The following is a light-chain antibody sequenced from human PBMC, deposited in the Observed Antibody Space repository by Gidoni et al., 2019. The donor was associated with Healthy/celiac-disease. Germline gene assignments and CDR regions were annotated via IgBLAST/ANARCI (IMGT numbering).Light chain of an antibody. CDR2: AAS. J-gene: IGKJ2*01. CDR3: HQSYSTPYT. CDR1: QSISSY. Sequence: DIQMTQSPSSLSASVGDRVTITCRASQSISSYLNWYQQKPGKAPKLLTSAASSLQSGVPSSFSGSGSESDFTLTIISLQPYDFATYYCHQSYSTPYTFGQXTKLEIK. V-gene: IGKV1-39*01.